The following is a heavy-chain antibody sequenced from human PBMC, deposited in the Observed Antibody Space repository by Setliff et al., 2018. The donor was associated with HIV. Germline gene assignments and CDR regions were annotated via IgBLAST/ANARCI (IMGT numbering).Heavy chain of an antibody. CDR3: ARRGGYCSGGSCYRRAFFDY. V-gene: IGHV1-69*10. CDR1: GGTFSSYA. Sequence: SVKVSCKASGGTFSSYAISWVRQAPGQGLEWMGGIVPILGIANYAQKFQGRVTITTDESTSTAYMELSSLRSEDTAVYYCARRGGYCSGGSCYRRAFFDYWGQGTLVTVSS. J-gene: IGHJ4*02. D-gene: IGHD2-15*01. CDR2: IVPILGIA.